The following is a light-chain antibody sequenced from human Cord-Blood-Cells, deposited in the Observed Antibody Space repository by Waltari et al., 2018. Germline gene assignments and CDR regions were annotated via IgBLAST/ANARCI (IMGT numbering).Light chain of an antibody. J-gene: IGKJ5*01. CDR3: QQRSNWPPIT. Sequence: EIVLTQSPATLSLSPGERATLSCRARQSVSSYLAWYQQKPGQAPRLLIYDASNRATGIPARFSGSGSEKDFSLIISSLEPEDFAVYYCQQRSNWPPITFGQGTRLEIK. CDR1: QSVSSY. CDR2: DAS. V-gene: IGKV3-11*01.